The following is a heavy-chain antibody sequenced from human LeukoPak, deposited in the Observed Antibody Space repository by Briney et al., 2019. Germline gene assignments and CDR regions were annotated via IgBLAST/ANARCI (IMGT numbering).Heavy chain of an antibody. CDR2: ISSDGSNK. J-gene: IGHJ4*02. CDR3: AKGYSGWSLDY. Sequence: GGSLRLSCAASGFTFNSYGMHWVRQAPGKGLEWVAVISSDGSNKFYADSVKGRFTISRDNSKNTLYLQMVSLRAEDTAVYYCAKGYSGWSLDYWGQGTLVTVSS. CDR1: GFTFNSYG. D-gene: IGHD6-19*01. V-gene: IGHV3-30*18.